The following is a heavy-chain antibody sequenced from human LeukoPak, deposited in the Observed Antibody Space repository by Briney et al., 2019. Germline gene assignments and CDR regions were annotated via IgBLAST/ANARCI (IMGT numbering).Heavy chain of an antibody. Sequence: PGGSLRLSCAASGFTVISNYMSWVRQAPGKGLEWVSVIYSGGSTYYADSVKGRFTISRDNSKNTLYLQMNSLRAEDTAVYYCARVWLGYFDYWGQGTLVTVSS. CDR3: ARVWLGYFDY. J-gene: IGHJ4*02. D-gene: IGHD3-16*01. CDR1: GFTVISNY. V-gene: IGHV3-53*01. CDR2: IYSGGST.